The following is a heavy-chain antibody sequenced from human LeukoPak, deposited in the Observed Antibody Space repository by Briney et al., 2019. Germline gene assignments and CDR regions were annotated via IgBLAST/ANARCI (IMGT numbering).Heavy chain of an antibody. D-gene: IGHD2-2*01. CDR1: GYTLTELS. V-gene: IGHV1-24*01. CDR2: FDPEDGET. Sequence: ASVKVSCKVSGYTLTELSMHWVRQAPGKGLEWMGGFDPEDGETIYAQKFQGRVTMTEDTSTDTAYMELSSLRSEDTAVYYCATAGCRGFGTSSTSCAIGPEYFQHWGQGTLVTVSS. CDR3: ATAGCRGFGTSSTSCAIGPEYFQH. J-gene: IGHJ1*01.